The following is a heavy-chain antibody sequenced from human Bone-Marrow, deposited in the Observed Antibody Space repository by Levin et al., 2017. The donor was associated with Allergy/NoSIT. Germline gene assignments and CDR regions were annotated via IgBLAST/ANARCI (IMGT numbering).Heavy chain of an antibody. CDR2: ISFDGSKK. J-gene: IGHJ3*02. D-gene: IGHD3-10*01. CDR1: AFTFSNYG. Sequence: PGGSLRLSCTASAFTFSNYGIHWVRQAPGKGLEWVTIISFDGSKKYYADSVKGRFTISRDNSKNSLYLQMDSLRAEDTAVYYCAKEAFAFGEIPDAFDIWGQGTTVIVSS. CDR3: AKEAFAFGEIPDAFDI. V-gene: IGHV3-30*18.